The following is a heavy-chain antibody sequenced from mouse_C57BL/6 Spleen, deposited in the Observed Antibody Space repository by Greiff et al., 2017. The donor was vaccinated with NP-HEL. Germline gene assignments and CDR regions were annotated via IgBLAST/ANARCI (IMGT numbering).Heavy chain of an antibody. D-gene: IGHD2-5*01. CDR3: TRSGSNYLMDY. V-gene: IGHV1-15*01. Sequence: QVQLKQSGAELVRPGASVTLSCKASGYTFTDYEMHWVKQTPVHGLEWIGAIDPETGGTAYNQKFKGKAILTADKSSSTAYMELRSLTSEDSAVYYCTRSGSNYLMDYWGQGTSVTVSS. CDR1: GYTFTDYE. J-gene: IGHJ4*01. CDR2: IDPETGGT.